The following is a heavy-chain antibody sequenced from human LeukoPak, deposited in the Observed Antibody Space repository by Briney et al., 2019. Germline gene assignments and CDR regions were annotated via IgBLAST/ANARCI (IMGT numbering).Heavy chain of an antibody. CDR1: GFTFSSYS. Sequence: GGSLRLSCAASGFTFSSYSMNWVRQAPGKGLEWVSSISSSSSYTYYADSVKGRFTISRDNAKNSLYLQMNSLRAEDTAVYYCARGKGSSGWPYYYYGMDVWGQGTTVTVSS. CDR2: ISSSSSYT. V-gene: IGHV3-21*01. J-gene: IGHJ6*02. D-gene: IGHD6-19*01. CDR3: ARGKGSSGWPYYYYGMDV.